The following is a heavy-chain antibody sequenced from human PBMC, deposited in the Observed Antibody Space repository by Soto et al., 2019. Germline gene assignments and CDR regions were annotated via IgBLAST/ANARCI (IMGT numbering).Heavy chain of an antibody. CDR3: ARGGVTHNWFDP. D-gene: IGHD2-21*02. Sequence: GGSLRLSCAASGFTVSINYMNWVRQAPGKGLEWVSVIYSGGSTYYADSVKGRFTISRDSSKNTLYLQVNSLRAEDTAVYYCARGGVTHNWFDPWGQGTLVTVSS. CDR2: IYSGGST. CDR1: GFTVSINY. J-gene: IGHJ5*02. V-gene: IGHV3-66*01.